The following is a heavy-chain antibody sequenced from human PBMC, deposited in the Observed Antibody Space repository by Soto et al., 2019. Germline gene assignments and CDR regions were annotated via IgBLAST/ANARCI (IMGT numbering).Heavy chain of an antibody. Sequence: GESLKISCQGSGYSFTSYWITWVRQMPEKGLEWMARIDPSDSYTNYSPSFQGHVTLSVDNSIGTAYLEWSSLKPSDTGIYYCARQDETAREDYFGMVVWGQGTTVTVS. CDR2: IDPSDSYT. D-gene: IGHD3-9*01. CDR3: ARQDETAREDYFGMVV. CDR1: GYSFTSYW. J-gene: IGHJ6*02. V-gene: IGHV5-10-1*01.